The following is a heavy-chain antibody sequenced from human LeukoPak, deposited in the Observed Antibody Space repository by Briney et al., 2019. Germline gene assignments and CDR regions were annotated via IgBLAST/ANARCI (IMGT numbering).Heavy chain of an antibody. CDR3: AKSYNGYESKPDY. CDR1: GFTFSSYA. D-gene: IGHD5-12*01. CDR2: ISNSGGRT. V-gene: IGHV3-23*01. J-gene: IGHJ4*02. Sequence: GGSLRLSCAASGFTFSSYAMSWVRQAPGKGLEWVSSISNSGGRTFYTDSVKGRFTISRDNSKVTLYLQMNSLRAEDTAVYYCAKSYNGYESKPDYWGQGTLVTVSS.